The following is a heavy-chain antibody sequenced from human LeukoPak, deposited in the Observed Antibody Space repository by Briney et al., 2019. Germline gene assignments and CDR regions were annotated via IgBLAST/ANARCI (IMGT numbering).Heavy chain of an antibody. D-gene: IGHD3-9*01. V-gene: IGHV4-59*01. CDR2: IYYSGST. J-gene: IGHJ4*02. CDR3: ARLFRHNILTGYYFDC. Sequence: PSETLSLTCTVSGRSISSYYWSWIRQPPGKGLEWIGYIYYSGSTNYNPSLKSRVTMSVDTSKNQLSLKLSSVTAADTAGYYCARLFRHNILTGYYFDCWGQGTLVSVSS. CDR1: GRSISSYY.